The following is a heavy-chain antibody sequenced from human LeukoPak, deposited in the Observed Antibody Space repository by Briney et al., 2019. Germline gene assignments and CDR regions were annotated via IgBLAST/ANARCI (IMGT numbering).Heavy chain of an antibody. J-gene: IGHJ6*03. V-gene: IGHV4-34*01. CDR3: AREARYFDWSTPHYYYYYMDV. D-gene: IGHD3-9*01. Sequence: SETLSLTCAVYGGSFSGYYWSWIRQPPGKGLEWIGEINHSGSTNYNPSLKSRVTISVDTSKNQFSLKLSSVTAADTAVYYCAREARYFDWSTPHYYYYYMDVWGKGTTVTVSS. CDR1: GGSFSGYY. CDR2: INHSGST.